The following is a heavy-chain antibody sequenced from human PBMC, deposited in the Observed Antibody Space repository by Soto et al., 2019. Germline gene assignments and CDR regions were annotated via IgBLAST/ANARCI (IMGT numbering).Heavy chain of an antibody. J-gene: IGHJ5*02. CDR1: GFTFSSYG. V-gene: IGHV3-33*01. Sequence: QVQLVESGGGVVQPGRSLRLSCAASGFTFSSYGMHWVRQAPGKGLEWVAVIWCDGSNKYYADSVKGRFTISRDNSKNTLYLQMNSLRAEDTAVYYCARDSIAARFLRAPYGGGRWFDPWGQGTLVTVSS. CDR2: IWCDGSNK. D-gene: IGHD6-6*01. CDR3: ARDSIAARFLRAPYGGGRWFDP.